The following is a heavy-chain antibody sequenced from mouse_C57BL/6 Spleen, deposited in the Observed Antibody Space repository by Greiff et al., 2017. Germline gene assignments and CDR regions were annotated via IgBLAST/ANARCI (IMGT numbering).Heavy chain of an antibody. Sequence: ESGPGILQPSQTLSLTCSFSGFSLSTFGMGVGWIRQPSGKGLEWLAHIWWDDDKYYNPALKSRLTISKDTSKNQVFLKIANVDTADTATYYWARIARNSPFEGFAYWGQGTLVTVSA. CDR1: GFSLSTFGMG. J-gene: IGHJ3*01. V-gene: IGHV8-8*01. CDR2: IWWDDDK. CDR3: ARIARNSPFEGFAY.